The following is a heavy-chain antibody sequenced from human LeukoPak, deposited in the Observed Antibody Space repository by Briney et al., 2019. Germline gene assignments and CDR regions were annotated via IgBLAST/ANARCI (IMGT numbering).Heavy chain of an antibody. V-gene: IGHV1-18*01. J-gene: IGHJ5*02. CDR1: GYTFTSYG. D-gene: IGHD2-2*01. CDR3: ARERGVVVVPAARHWFDP. CDR2: ISAYNGNT. Sequence: ASVKVSCKASGYTFTSYGISWVRQAPGQGLEWMGWISAYNGNTNYAQKLQGRVTMTTDTSTSTAYMELRSLRSDDTAVYYCARERGVVVVPAARHWFDPWGQGTLVTVSS.